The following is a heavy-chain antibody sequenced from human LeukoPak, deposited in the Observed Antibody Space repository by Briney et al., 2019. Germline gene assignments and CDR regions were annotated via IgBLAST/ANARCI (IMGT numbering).Heavy chain of an antibody. CDR2: ISYDGSNK. Sequence: PGGSLRLSCVASGFXFSSYAIHWVRQAPGKGLEWLAVISYDGSNKYYADSVKGRFTISRDNSKNTLYLQMNSLRAEDTAVYYCARDLSYGDSGFDYWGQGTLVTVSS. D-gene: IGHD4-17*01. CDR3: ARDLSYGDSGFDY. CDR1: GFXFSSYA. J-gene: IGHJ4*02. V-gene: IGHV3-30-3*01.